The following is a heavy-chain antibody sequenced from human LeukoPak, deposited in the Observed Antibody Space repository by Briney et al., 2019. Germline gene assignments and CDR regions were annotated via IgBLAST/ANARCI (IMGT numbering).Heavy chain of an antibody. D-gene: IGHD5-24*01. Sequence: SGGSLRLSCAASGFTFSSYAMSWVRQAPGKGLEWVSAISGSGGSTYYADSVKGRFTISRDNSKNTLYLQMNSLRAEDTAVYYCAKALRRDGYNFVYYYYGMDVWGQGTTVTVSS. CDR1: GFTFSSYA. CDR2: ISGSGGST. J-gene: IGHJ6*02. CDR3: AKALRRDGYNFVYYYYGMDV. V-gene: IGHV3-23*01.